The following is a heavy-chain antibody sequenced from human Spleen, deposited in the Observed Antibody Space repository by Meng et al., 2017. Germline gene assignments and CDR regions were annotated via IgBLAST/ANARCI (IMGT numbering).Heavy chain of an antibody. CDR1: GFTFSRYW. J-gene: IGHJ4*02. CDR2: TNEDGRIT. Sequence: VQLVDSGGGVVQPGGSLRLSCAASGFTFSRYWMHWVRQVPGKGLVWVSRTNEDGRITDYADSVKGRFTISRDNAKNTLFLQMNSLRAEDTAVYYCARDISGISDFWGQGILVTVSS. D-gene: IGHD3-10*01. V-gene: IGHV3-74*01. CDR3: ARDISGISDF.